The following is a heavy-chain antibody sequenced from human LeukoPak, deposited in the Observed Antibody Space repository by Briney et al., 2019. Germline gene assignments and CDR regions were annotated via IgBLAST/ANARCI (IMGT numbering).Heavy chain of an antibody. CDR3: ARDQGGYSNYVSSGWFDP. J-gene: IGHJ5*02. CDR2: ISAYNGNT. Sequence: ASVKVSCKASGYTFTSYGISWVRQAPGQGLEWMGWISAYNGNTNYAQKLQGRVTMTTDTSTSTAYMELRSLRSDDTAVYYCARDQGGYSNYVSSGWFDPWGQGTLVTVSS. CDR1: GYTFTSYG. V-gene: IGHV1-18*01. D-gene: IGHD4-11*01.